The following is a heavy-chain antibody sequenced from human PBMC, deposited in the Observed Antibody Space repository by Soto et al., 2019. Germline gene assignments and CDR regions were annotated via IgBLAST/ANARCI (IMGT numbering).Heavy chain of an antibody. CDR2: IDPSDSYT. CDR1: GYSFTSYW. D-gene: IGHD3-9*01. J-gene: IGHJ2*01. V-gene: IGHV5-10-1*01. Sequence: EVQLVQSGAEVKKPGESLRISCKGSGYSFTSYWISWVRQMPGKGLEWMGRIDPSDSYTNYSPSFQGHVTISADKSIRYAXXQWSCLKASDAAMYCCARCPWNYDILTVQKWYFDLWGRGTLVTVSS. CDR3: ARCPWNYDILTVQKWYFDL.